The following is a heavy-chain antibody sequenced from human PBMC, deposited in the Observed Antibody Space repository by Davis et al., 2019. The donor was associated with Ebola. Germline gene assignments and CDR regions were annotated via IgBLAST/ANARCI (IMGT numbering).Heavy chain of an antibody. CDR1: GFTVSSNY. V-gene: IGHV3-53*01. J-gene: IGHJ6*02. CDR3: ARSSAARGYYYYGMDV. D-gene: IGHD3-22*01. Sequence: GESLKISCAASGFTVSSNYMSWVRQAPGKGLEWVSVIYSGGSRYYADSVKGRFTISRDNPKNTLYLQMNSLRAEDTAVYYCARSSAARGYYYYGMDVWGQGTTVTVSS. CDR2: IYSGGSR.